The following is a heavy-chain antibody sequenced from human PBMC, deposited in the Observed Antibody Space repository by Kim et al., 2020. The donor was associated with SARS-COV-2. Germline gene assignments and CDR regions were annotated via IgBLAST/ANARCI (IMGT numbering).Heavy chain of an antibody. V-gene: IGHV1-18*01. CDR3: ARLSVTRLVVVAATPPWFDP. CDR1: GYTFTSYG. CDR2: ISAYNGNT. Sequence: ASVKVSCKASGYTFTSYGISWVRQAPGQGLEWMGWISAYNGNTNYAQKLQGRVTMTTDTSTSTAYMELRSLRSDDTAVYYCARLSVTRLVVVAATPPWFDPWGQGTLVAVSP. J-gene: IGHJ5*02. D-gene: IGHD2-15*01.